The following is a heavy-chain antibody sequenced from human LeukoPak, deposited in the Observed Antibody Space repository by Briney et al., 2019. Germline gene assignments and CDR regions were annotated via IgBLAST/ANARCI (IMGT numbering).Heavy chain of an antibody. Sequence: SETLSLTCAVYGGSFSDYSWNWLRQPPGKGLEWLGEINHSGSTNYNPSLKSRLTISVDTSKNQFSLKLNSVTAADTAVYYCARGGYCGTTSCYLAYWGQGTLVTVSS. CDR1: GGSFSDYS. D-gene: IGHD2-2*01. V-gene: IGHV4-34*01. CDR3: ARGGYCGTTSCYLAY. J-gene: IGHJ4*02. CDR2: INHSGST.